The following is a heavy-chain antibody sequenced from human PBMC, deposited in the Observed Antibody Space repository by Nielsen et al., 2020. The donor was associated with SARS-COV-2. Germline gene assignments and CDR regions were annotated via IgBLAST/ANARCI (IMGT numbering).Heavy chain of an antibody. CDR2: ISAYNGNT. CDR1: GYTFTSYG. D-gene: IGHD4-23*01. CDR3: ARAYGGNPNFDY. V-gene: IGHV1-18*04. J-gene: IGHJ4*02. Sequence: ASVNVSCKASGYTFTSYGISWVRQAPGQGLEWMGWISAYNGNTNYAQKLQGRVTMTTDTSTSTAYMEMRSLRSDDTAVYYCARAYGGNPNFDYWGQGTLVTVSS.